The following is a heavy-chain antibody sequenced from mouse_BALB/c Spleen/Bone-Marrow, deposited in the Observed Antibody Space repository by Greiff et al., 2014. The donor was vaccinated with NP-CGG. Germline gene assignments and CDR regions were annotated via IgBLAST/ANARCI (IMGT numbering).Heavy chain of an antibody. J-gene: IGHJ3*01. CDR2: IIPYNDGT. Sequence: EVHLVESGPELVKPGASVKMPCKASGYTFTSYVMHWVKQKPGQGLEWIGHIIPYNDGTNYNEKFKGKATLTSDKSSSTAYMELSSLTSEDSAVYYCARPYYYGSSGDSWFAYWGQGTLVTVSA. CDR3: ARPYYYGSSGDSWFAY. D-gene: IGHD1-1*01. CDR1: GYTFTSYV. V-gene: IGHV1-14*01.